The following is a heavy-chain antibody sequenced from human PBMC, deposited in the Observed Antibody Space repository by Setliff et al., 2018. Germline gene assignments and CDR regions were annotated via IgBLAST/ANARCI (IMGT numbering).Heavy chain of an antibody. CDR3: ARDVFPYHYEGAFDI. V-gene: IGHV1-46*01. Sequence: GVSVKVSCKASGYTFTSHYMHWVRQAPGLGLEWMGTINPSSGRTSYAQKFPGRVTMTRDTSTSTVYMDMSSLRSGDTAVYYCARDVFPYHYEGAFDIWGQGTMVTVSS. CDR1: GYTFTSHY. J-gene: IGHJ3*02. CDR2: INPSSGRT. D-gene: IGHD3-22*01.